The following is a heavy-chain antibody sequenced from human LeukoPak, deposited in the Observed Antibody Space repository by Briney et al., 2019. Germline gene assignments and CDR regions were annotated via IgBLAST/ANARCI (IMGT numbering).Heavy chain of an antibody. Sequence: PGGSLRLSCTASGFTFSNYRMNWVRQAPGKGLEWVANIKQDGSEQYYVDSVEGRFTISRDNAKNSLYLQMNSLRVEDTAVYYCAREAGTGDYWGQGTLVTVSS. CDR3: AREAGTGDY. CDR2: IKQDGSEQ. V-gene: IGHV3-7*01. D-gene: IGHD1-14*01. J-gene: IGHJ4*02. CDR1: GFTFSNYR.